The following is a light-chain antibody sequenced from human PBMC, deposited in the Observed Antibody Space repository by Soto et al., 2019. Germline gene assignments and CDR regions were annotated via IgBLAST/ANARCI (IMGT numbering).Light chain of an antibody. CDR1: QTISSW. Sequence: DIQMTQSPSTLSGSVGDRVTITCLASQTISSWLAWYQQKPGKAPKLLIYKASTLKSGVQSRSSGSGSGTEFTLTISSLQPDDFATHYCQPYNSYSEAFGQGTKVDI. CDR2: KAS. CDR3: QPYNSYSEA. J-gene: IGKJ1*01. V-gene: IGKV1-5*03.